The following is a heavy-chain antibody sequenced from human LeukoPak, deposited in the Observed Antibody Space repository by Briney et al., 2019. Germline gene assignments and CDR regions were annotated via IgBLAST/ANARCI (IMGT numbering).Heavy chain of an antibody. CDR1: GYTFTSYY. CDR3: ARDLSVTMIVVPRAADAFDI. Sequence: GASVKVSCKASGYTFTSYYMHWVRQAPGQGLEWMGIINPSGGSTSYAQKFQGRVTMTRDTSTSTVYMELSSLRSEDTAVYYCARDLSVTMIVVPRAADAFDIWGQGTMVTVSS. J-gene: IGHJ3*02. V-gene: IGHV1-46*01. CDR2: INPSGGST. D-gene: IGHD3-22*01.